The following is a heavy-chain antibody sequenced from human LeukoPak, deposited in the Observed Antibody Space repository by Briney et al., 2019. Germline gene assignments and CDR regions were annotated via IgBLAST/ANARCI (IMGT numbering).Heavy chain of an antibody. CDR3: ARDGGQYAVTDIYF. V-gene: IGHV1-3*01. Sequence: GASVKVSCKASGYTFTNYVIHWVRQAPGQGFECMGWINAGNGGTKYSQKFLGRVTISRDTSASTVYMELNSLTMEDTAVYYCARDGGQYAVTDIYFWGQGTLVTVSS. CDR1: GYTFTNYV. J-gene: IGHJ4*02. CDR2: INAGNGGT. D-gene: IGHD3-9*01.